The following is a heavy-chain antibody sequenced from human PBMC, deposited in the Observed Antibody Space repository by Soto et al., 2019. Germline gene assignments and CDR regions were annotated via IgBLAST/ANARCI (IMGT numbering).Heavy chain of an antibody. CDR2: ITGSGGST. D-gene: IGHD2-2*01. J-gene: IGHJ4*02. V-gene: IGHV3-23*01. CDR3: AKRGYCTSASCYYFDY. CDR1: GFTFSTYD. Sequence: GGSLRLSCAASGFTFSTYDMSWVRQAPGKGLEWVSGITGSGGSTWHADSVKGRFTISRDNSKSMLYLQMNSLRAEDTAVHYCAKRGYCTSASCYYFDYWGQGTLVTVSS.